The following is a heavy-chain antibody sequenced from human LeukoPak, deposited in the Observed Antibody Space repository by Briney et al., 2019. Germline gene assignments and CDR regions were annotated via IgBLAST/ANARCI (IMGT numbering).Heavy chain of an antibody. Sequence: SVKVSCKASGGSFSNHSIIWVRQAPGQGLECMGGIIPIFGTATYTQKFQGRVTITADKSTSTAYMELSSLRSEDTAVYYCARARDVLDGYNYYDYWGQGTLVTVSS. CDR1: GGSFSNHS. CDR3: ARARDVLDGYNYYDY. D-gene: IGHD5-24*01. V-gene: IGHV1-69*06. J-gene: IGHJ4*02. CDR2: IIPIFGTA.